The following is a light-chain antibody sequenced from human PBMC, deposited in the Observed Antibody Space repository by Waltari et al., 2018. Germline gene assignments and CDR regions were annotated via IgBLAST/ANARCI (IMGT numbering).Light chain of an antibody. CDR2: KNN. V-gene: IGLV1-47*01. Sequence: QSVLTQPPSASGTPGQKVTISCNGSSYNIGSNYVYWYQQLPGTAPKLLILKNNQRPSGVPDRFSDSKSGTSASLAINGLRSEDEADYYCAAWDDSLSGLVLGGGTKVTVL. CDR1: SYNIGSNY. J-gene: IGLJ3*02. CDR3: AAWDDSLSGLV.